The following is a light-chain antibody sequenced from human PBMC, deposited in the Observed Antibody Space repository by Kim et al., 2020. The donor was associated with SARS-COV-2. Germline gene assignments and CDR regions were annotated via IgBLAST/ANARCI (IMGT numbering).Light chain of an antibody. Sequence: DIQMTQSPSSLAASVGDRVTIACRSSQSIGTRLNWYQQRPGKAPKLLIYAASSLQSGVPSRFTGSGSGTDFTLTISSLQPEDFATYYCQQSHSTPWLTFGEGTKVDIK. V-gene: IGKV1-39*01. CDR2: AAS. CDR1: QSIGTR. J-gene: IGKJ4*01. CDR3: QQSHSTPWLT.